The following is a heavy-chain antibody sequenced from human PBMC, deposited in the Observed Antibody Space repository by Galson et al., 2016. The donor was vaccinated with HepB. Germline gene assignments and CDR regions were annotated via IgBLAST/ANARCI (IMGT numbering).Heavy chain of an antibody. D-gene: IGHD3-22*01. CDR3: ASSSPYYDSRGHLGD. CDR1: GYSFTSYW. CDR2: IDPSDSYS. Sequence: QSGAEVKKPGESLRISCKASGYSFTSYWISWVRQMPGKGLEWMGRIDPSDSYSDYSPSFQGHVTMSADKSISTAYLEWTSLKASDTAMYYCASSSPYYDSRGHLGDWGQGTLVTVSS. J-gene: IGHJ4*02. V-gene: IGHV5-10-1*01.